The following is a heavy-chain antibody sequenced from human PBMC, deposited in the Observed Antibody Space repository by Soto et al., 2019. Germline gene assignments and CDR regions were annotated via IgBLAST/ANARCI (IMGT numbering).Heavy chain of an antibody. CDR3: SHNPPQDSGDFEI. D-gene: IGHD2-15*01. CDR2: LYWDDDN. J-gene: IGHJ3*02. V-gene: IGHV2-5*02. Sequence: SVPTLVNPTQALTLTCTFSGFSLRTTEVGVGWIRQPPGKALEWLALLYWDDDNRYNPSLKSRLTLTKDTSKSQVVLTLTNVDHADTATYYCSHNPPQDSGDFEIWGQGTMVTVSS. CDR1: GFSLRTTEVG.